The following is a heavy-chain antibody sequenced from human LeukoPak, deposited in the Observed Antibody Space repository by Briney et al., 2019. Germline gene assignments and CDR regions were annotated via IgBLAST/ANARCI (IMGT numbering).Heavy chain of an antibody. CDR2: INPNSGGT. Sequence: GASVKVSCKASGYTFTSYDINWVRQATGQGLEWMGWINPNSGGTNYAQKFQGRVTMTRDTSISTAYMELSRLRSDDTAVYYCARTTFSSRDYYYYGMDVWGQGTTVTVS. V-gene: IGHV1-2*02. CDR1: GYTFTSYD. D-gene: IGHD2/OR15-2a*01. J-gene: IGHJ6*02. CDR3: ARTTFSSRDYYYYGMDV.